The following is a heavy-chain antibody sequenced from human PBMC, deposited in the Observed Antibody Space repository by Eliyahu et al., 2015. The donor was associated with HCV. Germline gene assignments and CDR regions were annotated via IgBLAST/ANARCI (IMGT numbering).Heavy chain of an antibody. Sequence: EVQLVESGGGLVQPGGSLRLSCAASGFTFNSYWMHWVRHIPGGGVGWGSRINGDGRAAFYADSVNGRFTISRDNAKNTLHLQMDSLRVEDTAVYYCVRGAIGGDYWGQGTLVTVSS. J-gene: IGHJ4*02. CDR2: INGDGRAA. CDR3: VRGAIGGDY. CDR1: GFTFNSYW. D-gene: IGHD1-26*01. V-gene: IGHV3-74*01.